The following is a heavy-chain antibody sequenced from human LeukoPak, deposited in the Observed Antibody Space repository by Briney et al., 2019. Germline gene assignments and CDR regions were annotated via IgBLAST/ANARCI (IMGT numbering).Heavy chain of an antibody. CDR3: ARHVLYSGSYYVFDY. J-gene: IGHJ4*02. CDR1: GGSITSSSYY. D-gene: IGHD1-26*01. CDR2: IYFSGIT. Sequence: SETLSLTCSVSGGSITSSSYYWGWIRQPPGKGLEWIASIYFSGITYYNPSLKSRVTSSVDTSKNQFSLKLSSVTAADTAVYYCARHVLYSGSYYVFDYWGQGALVTVSS. V-gene: IGHV4-39*01.